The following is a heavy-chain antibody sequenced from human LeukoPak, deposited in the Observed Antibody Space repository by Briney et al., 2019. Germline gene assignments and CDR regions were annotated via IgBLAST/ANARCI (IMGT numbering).Heavy chain of an antibody. V-gene: IGHV3-33*01. D-gene: IGHD3-9*01. CDR1: GFTFSSYG. CDR2: IWYDGSNK. CDR3: ARGYAILTGYGPYNWFDP. J-gene: IGHJ5*02. Sequence: GGSLRLSCAASGFTFSSYGMHWVRQAPGKGLEWVAVIWYDGSNKYYADSVKGRFTISRDNSKNTLYLQMNSLRAEDTAVYYCARGYAILTGYGPYNWFDPWGQGTLVTVSS.